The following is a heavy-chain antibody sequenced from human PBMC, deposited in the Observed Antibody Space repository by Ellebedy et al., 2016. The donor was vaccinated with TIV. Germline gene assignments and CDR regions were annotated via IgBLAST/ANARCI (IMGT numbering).Heavy chain of an antibody. V-gene: IGHV3-48*01. J-gene: IGHJ3*02. D-gene: IGHD6-13*01. Sequence: GGSLRLXCAASGFTFIIYSLNWVRQAPGEGLEWVSYISSSSRTIYYADSVKGRFTISRDNAKNSLYLQMNSLRAEDTAVYYCAAAAGAGDDAFDIWGQGTMVTVSS. CDR3: AAAAGAGDDAFDI. CDR1: GFTFIIYS. CDR2: ISSSSRTI.